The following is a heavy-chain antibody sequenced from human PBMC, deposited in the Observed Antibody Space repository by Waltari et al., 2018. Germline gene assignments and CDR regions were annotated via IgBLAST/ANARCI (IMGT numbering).Heavy chain of an antibody. D-gene: IGHD3-10*01. CDR2: FDPEDGET. Sequence: QVQLVQSGAEVKKPGASVKVSCKVSGYTLTELSMHWVRQAPGKGLEWMGGFDPEDGETIYAQKFQGRVTITADKSTSTAYMELSSLRSEDTAVYYCARVHMVRGVNDDAFDIWGQGTMVTVSS. J-gene: IGHJ3*02. CDR1: GYTLTELS. CDR3: ARVHMVRGVNDDAFDI. V-gene: IGHV1-24*01.